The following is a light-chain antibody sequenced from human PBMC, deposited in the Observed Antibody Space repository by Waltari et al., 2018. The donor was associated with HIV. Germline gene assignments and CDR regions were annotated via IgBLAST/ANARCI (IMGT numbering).Light chain of an antibody. Sequence: EIVMTLSPATLSVSPGERATLSCRASETINNDLAWYQQKPGQAPRLLIHGASTRAAGIPARFSGSGSGTEFSLTNNYVQSEDFALYYCQQYNKWPPTFGQGTKVEIK. CDR1: ETINND. CDR2: GAS. CDR3: QQYNKWPPT. J-gene: IGKJ1*01. V-gene: IGKV3D-15*01.